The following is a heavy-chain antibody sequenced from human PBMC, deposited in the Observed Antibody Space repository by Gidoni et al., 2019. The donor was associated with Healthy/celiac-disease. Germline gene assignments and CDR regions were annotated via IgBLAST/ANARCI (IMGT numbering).Heavy chain of an antibody. CDR2: FIPIFGTA. Sequence: QVRLVQYGAEVKKPGSSVKVSCKASEGTFSSYAIIWVRQAPGQGLEWMRGFIPIFGTANYAQKFQGRVPITADESTSTAYMELSSLRSEDTAVYYCARVGNGYRFDYWGQGTLVTVSS. J-gene: IGHJ4*02. CDR1: EGTFSSYA. CDR3: ARVGNGYRFDY. D-gene: IGHD5-12*01. V-gene: IGHV1-69*01.